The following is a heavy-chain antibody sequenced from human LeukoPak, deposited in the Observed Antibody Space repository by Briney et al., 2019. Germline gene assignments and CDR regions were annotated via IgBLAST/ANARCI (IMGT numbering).Heavy chain of an antibody. CDR2: MNPNSGNT. D-gene: IGHD1-26*01. J-gene: IGHJ4*02. CDR3: ARDSGSGSLGPYYFDY. V-gene: IGHV1-8*01. Sequence: ASVKVSCKASGYTFTSYDINWVRQATGQGLEWMGWMNPNSGNTGYAQKFQGRVTMTRNTSISTAYMELSRLRSDDTAVYYCARDSGSGSLGPYYFDYWGQGTLVTVSS. CDR1: GYTFTSYD.